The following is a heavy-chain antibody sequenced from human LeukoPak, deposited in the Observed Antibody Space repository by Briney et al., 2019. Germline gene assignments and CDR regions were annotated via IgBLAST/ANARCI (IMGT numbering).Heavy chain of an antibody. CDR1: GFTFSGSD. CDR3: SRLVVVPNWYFDL. J-gene: IGHJ2*01. D-gene: IGHD2-21*01. CDR2: IRSKANSHAT. Sequence: PGGSLKLSCVVSGFTFSGSDMYWVRQASGKGLEWVGHIRSKANSHATAYAASVKGRFTISRDDSKNTAYLQMNSLKSEDTAVYYCSRLVVVPNWYFDLWGRGTPVTVSS. V-gene: IGHV3-73*01.